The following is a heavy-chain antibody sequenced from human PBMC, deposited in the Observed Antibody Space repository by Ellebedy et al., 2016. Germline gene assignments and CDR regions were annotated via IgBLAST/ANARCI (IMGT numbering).Heavy chain of an antibody. J-gene: IGHJ4*02. CDR1: GFTFSSYA. D-gene: IGHD2-21*02. V-gene: IGHV3-23*01. Sequence: GESLKISXAASGFTFSSYAMSWVRQAPGKGLEWVSAISGSGGSTYYADSVKGRFTISRDNSKNTLYLQMNSLRAEDTAVYYCAKQPYGGGDCLSRFDYWGQGTLVTVSS. CDR2: ISGSGGST. CDR3: AKQPYGGGDCLSRFDY.